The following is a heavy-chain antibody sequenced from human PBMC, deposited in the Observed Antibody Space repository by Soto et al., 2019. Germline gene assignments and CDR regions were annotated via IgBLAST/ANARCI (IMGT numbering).Heavy chain of an antibody. CDR1: GGTFSSYT. V-gene: IGHV1-69*02. Sequence: QVQLVQSGAEVKKPGSSVKVSCKASGGTFSSYTINWVRQAPGQGLEWMGRIIPILGIANYAQKFQGRVTITADKSTSTAYMELSSLRSEDTAVYYCASPTYYYDSSGYYHYWGQGTLVTVSS. J-gene: IGHJ4*02. CDR3: ASPTYYYDSSGYYHY. D-gene: IGHD3-22*01. CDR2: IIPILGIA.